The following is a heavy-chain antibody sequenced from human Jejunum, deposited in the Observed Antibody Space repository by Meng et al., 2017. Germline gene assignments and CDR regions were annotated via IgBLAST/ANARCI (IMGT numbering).Heavy chain of an antibody. V-gene: IGHV4-61*02. CDR2: MDSSGST. Sequence: SEPLSLTCTVSGGSISSGSYDWSWMRQPAGKGLDWTGRMDSSGSTNYNPTLKSRLTISLDTSKNQFSLKLSSVSAADTAVYYCARVRKSSNLFGGHYFDYWGQGTLVTVSS. CDR1: GGSISSGSYD. J-gene: IGHJ4*02. CDR3: ARVRKSSNLFGGHYFDY. D-gene: IGHD6-13*01.